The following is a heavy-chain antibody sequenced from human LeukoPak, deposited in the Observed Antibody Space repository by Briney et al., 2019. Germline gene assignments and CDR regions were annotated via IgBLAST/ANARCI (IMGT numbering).Heavy chain of an antibody. CDR3: ARGGNWNYSDY. J-gene: IGHJ4*02. Sequence: SETLSLTCTVSGGPISPYFWSWVRQSPGTGLQWIGYISFAGSTDYNPSLKSRVTLSLDTSQSQFSLKVNSVTTADTAIYFCARGGNWNYSDYWGQGILVTVSS. D-gene: IGHD1-1*01. V-gene: IGHV4-59*01. CDR2: ISFAGST. CDR1: GGPISPYF.